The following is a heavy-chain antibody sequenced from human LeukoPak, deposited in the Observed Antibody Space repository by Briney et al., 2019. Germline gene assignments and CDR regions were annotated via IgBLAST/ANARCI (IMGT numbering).Heavy chain of an antibody. V-gene: IGHV4-59*01. J-gene: IGHJ4*01. CDR3: TSGGMVSGDY. D-gene: IGHD2-8*01. CDR1: GGSINSYY. CDR2: IYYSGST. Sequence: SETLSLTCTVSGGSINSYYWSWIRQPPGKGLEWIGYIYYSGSTNYNPSLKSRVTISRDTSKNQFSLKLRSVTAADTAVYYCTSGGMVSGDYWGHGTLVTVAS.